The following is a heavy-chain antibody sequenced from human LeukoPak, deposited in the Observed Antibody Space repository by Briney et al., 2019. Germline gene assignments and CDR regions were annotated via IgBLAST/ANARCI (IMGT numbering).Heavy chain of an antibody. Sequence: PSETLSLTCTVSGGSISSYYWSWIRQPPGKGLEWIGYIYYSGSTNYNPSLKSRVTISVDTSKNQFSLKLSSVTAADTAVYYCARTPSIAARPKEGYYFDYWGQGTLVTVSS. CDR2: IYYSGST. V-gene: IGHV4-59*08. D-gene: IGHD6-6*01. CDR1: GGSISSYY. J-gene: IGHJ4*02. CDR3: ARTPSIAARPKEGYYFDY.